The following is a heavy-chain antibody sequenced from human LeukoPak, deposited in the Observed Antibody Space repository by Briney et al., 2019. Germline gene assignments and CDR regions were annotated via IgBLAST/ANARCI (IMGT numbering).Heavy chain of an antibody. J-gene: IGHJ4*02. D-gene: IGHD4-23*01. Sequence: SETLSLTCSVSGGSIGTSSYYWGWIRQPPGKGLEWLGTIYYGGNINYNLFLNSRLTISADTSNNQLSLKLSSVTAADTAVYYCASAEANYGGSVFDYWGQGTLVTVSS. V-gene: IGHV4-39*01. CDR1: GGSIGTSSYY. CDR2: IYYGGNI. CDR3: ASAEANYGGSVFDY.